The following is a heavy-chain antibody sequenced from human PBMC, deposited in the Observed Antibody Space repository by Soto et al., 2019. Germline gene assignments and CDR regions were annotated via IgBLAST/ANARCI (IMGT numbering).Heavy chain of an antibody. Sequence: QVQRVQSGAEVKKPGASVKVSCKTSGYTFTSYAMHWVRQAPGQRLEWMGWINAGNGNTKYSQKFQGRVTITRDTSARTAYMELSSLRAADTAVYYCARDLGGWTDYWGQGTLVSVSS. CDR2: INAGNGNT. V-gene: IGHV1-3*01. CDR3: ARDLGGWTDY. D-gene: IGHD6-19*01. CDR1: GYTFTSYA. J-gene: IGHJ4*02.